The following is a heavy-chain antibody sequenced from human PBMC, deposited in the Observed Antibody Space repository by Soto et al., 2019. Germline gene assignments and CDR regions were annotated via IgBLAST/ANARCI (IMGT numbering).Heavy chain of an antibody. CDR2: MNPNNGRT. D-gene: IGHD1-1*01. CDR3: ARVSEDGDNAS. V-gene: IGHV1-8*01. Sequence: QVQLVQSGAEVKKPGASVKVSCKASGYTFTSYDINWVRQATGEGLEWMGWMNPNNGRTAYAQKFRGRVTMTRNTYISTASMEQRSVRSEDTAIYYRARVSEDGDNASWGQGTLVTVSS. J-gene: IGHJ5*02. CDR1: GYTFTSYD.